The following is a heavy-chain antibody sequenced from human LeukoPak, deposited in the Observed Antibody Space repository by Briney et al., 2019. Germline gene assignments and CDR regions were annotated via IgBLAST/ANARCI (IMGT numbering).Heavy chain of an antibody. D-gene: IGHD4-11*01. CDR2: INPNSGGT. J-gene: IGHJ4*02. V-gene: IGHV1-2*02. CDR3: ARDSKVHYSNYGY. CDR1: GYTFTGYY. Sequence: GASVKVSCKASGYTFTGYYMHWVRQAPGQGLEWMGWINPNSGGTNYAQKFQGRVTMTRDTSISTAYMELSRLRSDDTAVYYCARDSKVHYSNYGYWGQGTLVTVSS.